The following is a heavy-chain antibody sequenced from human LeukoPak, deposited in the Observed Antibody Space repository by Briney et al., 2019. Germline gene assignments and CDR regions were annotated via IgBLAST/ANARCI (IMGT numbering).Heavy chain of an antibody. V-gene: IGHV3-23*01. CDR2: ISGSSSRT. D-gene: IGHD5-24*01. J-gene: IGHJ3*02. CDR3: AKGGRDGYNPKAFDI. CDR1: GLNFDNYA. Sequence: GGSLRLSCVASGLNFDNYAMSWVRQTPGKGLEWVSAISGSSSRTYYADSVKGRFTISRDNSKNTLYLQLNSLRADDTAVYYCAKGGRDGYNPKAFDIWGQGTMVIVSS.